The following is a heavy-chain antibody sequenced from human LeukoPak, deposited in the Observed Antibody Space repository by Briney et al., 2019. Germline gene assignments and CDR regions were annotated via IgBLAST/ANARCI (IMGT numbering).Heavy chain of an antibody. CDR1: GFTLSDYC. D-gene: IGHD5-18*01. CDR3: ASSLNTVMVSPYYLEY. V-gene: IGHV3-11*04. J-gene: IGHJ4*02. Sequence: PGGSLRLSCAASGFTLSDYCMTWVRQAPGQGLEWISFLTSGGVSAFYADSVRGRFTVSRDDARNSLSLYMNTLRADDTAVYYCASSLNTVMVSPYYLEYWGPGTLVTVSS. CDR2: LTSGGVSA.